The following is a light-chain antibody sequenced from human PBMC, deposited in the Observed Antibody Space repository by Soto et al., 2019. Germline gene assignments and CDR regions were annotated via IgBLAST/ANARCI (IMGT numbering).Light chain of an antibody. CDR3: HQSDSYAVT. CDR2: KLT. Sequence: IQMTQSPPTLSASVGDRVTITCRASQSITNWLAWYQQKPGKAPKLVVYKLTTLEGGVTSRFSRRGSGTEVNLTISSLQPDDIATYYGHQSDSYAVTGAGGTELDIK. J-gene: IGKJ4*01. V-gene: IGKV1-5*03. CDR1: QSITNW.